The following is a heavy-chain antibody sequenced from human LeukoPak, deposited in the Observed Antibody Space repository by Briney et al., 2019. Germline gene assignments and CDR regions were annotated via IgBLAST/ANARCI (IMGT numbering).Heavy chain of an antibody. V-gene: IGHV3-9*01. J-gene: IGHJ4*02. CDR3: AKSRYSSCWFIDY. D-gene: IGHD6-19*01. CDR1: GFTFDDYA. Sequence: GGSLRLSCAASGFTFDDYAMHWVRQAPGKGLEWVSGISWNSGSIGYADSVKGRFTISRDNAKNSLYLQMNSLRAEDTALYYCAKSRYSSCWFIDYWGQGALVTVSS. CDR2: ISWNSGSI.